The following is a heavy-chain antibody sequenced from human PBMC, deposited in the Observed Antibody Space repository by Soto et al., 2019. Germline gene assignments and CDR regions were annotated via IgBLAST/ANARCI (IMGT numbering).Heavy chain of an antibody. V-gene: IGHV1-69*13. CDR3: ARGPYCSGGSCYSDYFDY. CDR2: IIPILGTA. Sequence: SVNVSCKASGGTLSSYAISWVRQAPGQGLEWMGGIIPILGTANYAQKFQGRVTITADESTSTAYMELSSLRSEDTAVYYCARGPYCSGGSCYSDYFDYWGQGTLVTVSS. D-gene: IGHD2-15*01. J-gene: IGHJ4*02. CDR1: GGTLSSYA.